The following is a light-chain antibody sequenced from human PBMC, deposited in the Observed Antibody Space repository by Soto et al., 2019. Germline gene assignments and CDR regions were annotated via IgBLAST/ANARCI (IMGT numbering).Light chain of an antibody. V-gene: IGKV3-15*01. CDR1: QTISTD. CDR2: GAS. CDR3: KQNNKRPPVT. Sequence: EVVMTQSPATVSVSLGDGVTLSCRASQTISTDLAWYQQKPGKAPRLLIYGASTRATGVPARFSGGGYGTALSLTISSLLSEDFSFSYCKQNNKRPPVTFGGGTKVEIK. J-gene: IGKJ4*01.